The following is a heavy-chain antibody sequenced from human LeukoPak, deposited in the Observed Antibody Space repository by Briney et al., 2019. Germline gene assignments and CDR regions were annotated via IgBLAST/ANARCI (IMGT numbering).Heavy chain of an antibody. CDR2: VRGNRGST. Sequence: GGSLTLSCAASGFTFDDYAMHWVRQAPGKGLEWVSGVRGNRGSTGYADSVKGRFTISRDHAKSSFYQQMDSLRAEETALYDGACSSTRFPSCFGPWGQGTLVTVSS. J-gene: IGHJ5*02. V-gene: IGHV3-9*01. D-gene: IGHD6-13*01. CDR3: ACSSTRFPSCFGP. CDR1: GFTFDDYA.